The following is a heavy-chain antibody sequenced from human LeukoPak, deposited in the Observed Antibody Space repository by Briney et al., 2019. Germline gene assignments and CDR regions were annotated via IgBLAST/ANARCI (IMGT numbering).Heavy chain of an antibody. Sequence: PGGSLRLSCAASGFTFSSYAMHWVRQAPGKGLEYVSAISSNGGSTYYANSVKGRFTISRDNSKNTLYLQMGSLRAEDMAVYYCARESGDYGEFDYWGQGTLVTVSS. CDR2: ISSNGGST. CDR1: GFTFSSYA. J-gene: IGHJ4*02. V-gene: IGHV3-64*01. CDR3: ARESGDYGEFDY. D-gene: IGHD4-17*01.